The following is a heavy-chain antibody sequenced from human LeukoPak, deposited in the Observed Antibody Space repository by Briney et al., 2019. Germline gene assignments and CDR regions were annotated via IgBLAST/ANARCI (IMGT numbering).Heavy chain of an antibody. J-gene: IGHJ6*02. Sequence: SETLSLTCAVYGASLTGYYWSWFRQPPGKGLEWIGEINHSGGTNYNPSLKSRVTISLDTSNNQFSLKLNSVTAADTAVYYCARLLPLQGGDVWGQGTTVTVSS. V-gene: IGHV4-34*01. CDR2: INHSGGT. CDR1: GASLTGYY. CDR3: ARLLPLQGGDV. D-gene: IGHD2-15*01.